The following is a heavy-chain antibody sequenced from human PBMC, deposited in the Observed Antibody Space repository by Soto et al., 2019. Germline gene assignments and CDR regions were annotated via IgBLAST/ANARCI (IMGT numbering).Heavy chain of an antibody. CDR3: ARGQAVAGLVYYYYGMDV. J-gene: IGHJ6*02. V-gene: IGHV4-4*02. CDR2: IYHSGST. Sequence: PSETLSLTCAVSGGSISSSNWWSWVRQPPGKGLEWIGEIYHSGSTNYNPSLKSRVTISVDKSKNQFSLKLSSVTAADTAVYYCARGQAVAGLVYYYYGMDVWGQGTTVTVSS. CDR1: GGSISSSNW. D-gene: IGHD6-19*01.